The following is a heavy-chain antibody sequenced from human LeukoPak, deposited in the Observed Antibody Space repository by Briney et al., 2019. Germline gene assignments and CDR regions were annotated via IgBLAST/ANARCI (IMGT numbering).Heavy chain of an antibody. CDR1: GFTFSTYS. J-gene: IGHJ4*02. D-gene: IGHD4-23*01. CDR3: ARDFSLTLHS. Sequence: PGGSLRLSCAASGFTFSTYSMNWVRQAPGKGLEWVSSITGNIGVMSYADSVKGRFTISRDNAKNSLYLQMNSLRAEEPAVYYCARDFSLTLHSWGQGTRLTVSS. CDR2: ITGNIGVM. V-gene: IGHV3-21*01.